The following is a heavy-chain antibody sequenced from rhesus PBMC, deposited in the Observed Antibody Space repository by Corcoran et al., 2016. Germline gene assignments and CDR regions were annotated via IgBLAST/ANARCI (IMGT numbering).Heavy chain of an antibody. CDR2: ISGSSGTT. Sequence: QVQLQESGPGLVKPSETLSLTCAVSGYSISSGYYWGWIRQPPGKGLEYIGYISGSSGTTYYNPSLKSRFTISKDTSKNQFSLTLSSVTAADTAVYYCARHRGGSDLDCWGQGVLVTVSS. CDR3: ARHRGGSDLDC. CDR1: GYSISSGYY. V-gene: IGHV4-99*01. J-gene: IGHJ4*01. D-gene: IGHD6-25*01.